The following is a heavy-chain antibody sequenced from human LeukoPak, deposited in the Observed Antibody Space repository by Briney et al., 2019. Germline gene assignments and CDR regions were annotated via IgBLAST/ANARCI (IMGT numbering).Heavy chain of an antibody. D-gene: IGHD2-2*01. CDR2: ITSAGGYT. J-gene: IGHJ6*03. CDR3: ATSGGFVLPNAITGNWYMDV. Sequence: GGSLRLSCGASGFTFSDYSMNWVRQAPGKGLAWVASITSAGGYTYYADSVKGRFTSSRDNAQNSLFLQMHSLRAEDTAVYFCATSGGFVLPNAITGNWYMDVWGRGTSVTVSS. CDR1: GFTFSDYS. V-gene: IGHV3-21*01.